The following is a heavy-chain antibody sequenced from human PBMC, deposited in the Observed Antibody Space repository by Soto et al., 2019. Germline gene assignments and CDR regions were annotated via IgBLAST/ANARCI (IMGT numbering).Heavy chain of an antibody. J-gene: IGHJ4*02. CDR3: GKALATRAYDY. Sequence: GGSLRLSCAASGFTFNSSAMSWVRQAPGKGLEWVSAITGDSAIIFYADSVKGRFTISRDNSKNTLYLQMNSLRAEDTAVYYCGKALATRAYDYWGQGTLVTVSS. D-gene: IGHD5-12*01. CDR1: GFTFNSSA. V-gene: IGHV3-23*01. CDR2: ITGDSAII.